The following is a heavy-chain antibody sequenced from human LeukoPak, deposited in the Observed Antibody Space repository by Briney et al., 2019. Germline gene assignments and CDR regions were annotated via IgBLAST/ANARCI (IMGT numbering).Heavy chain of an antibody. CDR2: INHSGST. J-gene: IGHJ4*02. D-gene: IGHD6-19*01. Sequence: SETLSFTCAVYGGSFSGYYWSWIRQPPGKGLEWIGEINHSGSTNYNPSLKSRVTISVDTSKNQFSLKLSSVTAADTAVYYCARLSLYPGGIAVAGYFDYWGQGTLVTVCS. CDR3: ARLSLYPGGIAVAGYFDY. CDR1: GGSFSGYY. V-gene: IGHV4-34*01.